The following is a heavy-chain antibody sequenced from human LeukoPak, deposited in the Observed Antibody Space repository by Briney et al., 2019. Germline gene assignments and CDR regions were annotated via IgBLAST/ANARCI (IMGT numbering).Heavy chain of an antibody. J-gene: IGHJ6*03. V-gene: IGHV3-21*01. CDR3: ARDPYSGSYGDSYYYYMDV. D-gene: IGHD1-26*01. CDR1: GLTFSGYN. Sequence: SLRLSCAASGLTFSGYNMNWVRQAPGKWLEWVSSITSAGTYTFYADSVKSRFTISRDNAKNSLYLQMNSLRAEDTAIYYCARDPYSGSYGDSYYYYMDVWGKGTTVTISS. CDR2: ITSAGTYT.